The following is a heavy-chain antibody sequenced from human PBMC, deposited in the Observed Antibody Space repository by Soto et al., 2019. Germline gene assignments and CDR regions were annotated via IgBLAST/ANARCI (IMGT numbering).Heavy chain of an antibody. Sequence: QVQLQESGPGLVKPSQTLSLTCTVSGGSISSGGYYWSWIRQHPGKGLEWIGYIYYSGSTYYNPYFKSRVTISVDTSKNQFSLKLSSVTAADTAVYYCARGASRVPFDYWGQGTLVTVSS. D-gene: IGHD6-6*01. CDR3: ARGASRVPFDY. CDR2: IYYSGST. CDR1: GGSISSGGYY. J-gene: IGHJ4*02. V-gene: IGHV4-31*03.